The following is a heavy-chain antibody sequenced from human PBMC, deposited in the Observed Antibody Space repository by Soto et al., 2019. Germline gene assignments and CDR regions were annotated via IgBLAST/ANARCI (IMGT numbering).Heavy chain of an antibody. D-gene: IGHD1-1*01. V-gene: IGHV3-23*01. Sequence: EVQLLESGGGLVQPGGSLRLSCVVSGLTFRNYAMSWVRQAPGKGLEWVSGINVFGDTPNYADSVKGWFTNSRDNAKNTVYLQMISLRLEDTAIYYCANVDWNYGKDAWGKGTSVIVSS. CDR2: INVFGDTP. J-gene: IGHJ6*04. CDR1: GLTFRNYA. CDR3: ANVDWNYGKDA.